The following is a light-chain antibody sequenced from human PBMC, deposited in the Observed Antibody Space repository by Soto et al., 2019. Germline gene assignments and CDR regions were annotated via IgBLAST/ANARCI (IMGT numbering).Light chain of an antibody. CDR2: SAS. V-gene: IGKV1-39*01. Sequence: DLQLTQSPSSLSASVGDRVTITCRASQTIGNYLNWYQQKPGKGPELLIHSASTLQRGVPSRFSGSASGTDFTLSISSLQPEDFATYYCQQSSSVPLTFGGGTKVDSK. J-gene: IGKJ4*01. CDR1: QTIGNY. CDR3: QQSSSVPLT.